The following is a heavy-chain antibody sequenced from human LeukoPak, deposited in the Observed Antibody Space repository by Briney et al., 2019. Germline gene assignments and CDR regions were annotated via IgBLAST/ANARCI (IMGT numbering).Heavy chain of an antibody. V-gene: IGHV4-4*02. CDR1: GGSISSSNW. J-gene: IGHJ5*02. CDR2: IYHSGST. D-gene: IGHD5-12*01. CDR3: ARRRIVATMTCCKWFGP. Sequence: PSGTLSLTCAVSGGSISSSNWWSWVRQPPGKGLEWIGEIYHSGSTYYNPSLKSRVTISVDTSKNQFSLKLSSVTAADTAVYYCARRRIVATMTCCKWFGPWGQGTLVTVSS.